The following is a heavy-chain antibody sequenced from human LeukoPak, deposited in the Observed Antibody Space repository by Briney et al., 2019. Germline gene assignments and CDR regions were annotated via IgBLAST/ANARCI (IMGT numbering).Heavy chain of an antibody. CDR1: GYSISSGYY. Sequence: SETLSLTCTVSGYSISSGYYWGWIRQPPGKGLEWIGSIYHSGSTYYNPSLKSRVTISVDTSKNQFSLKLSSVTAADTAVYYCARGSGGSYSGYYYYYMDVWGKGTTVTVSS. CDR2: IYHSGST. D-gene: IGHD1-26*01. CDR3: ARGSGGSYSGYYYYYMDV. V-gene: IGHV4-38-2*02. J-gene: IGHJ6*03.